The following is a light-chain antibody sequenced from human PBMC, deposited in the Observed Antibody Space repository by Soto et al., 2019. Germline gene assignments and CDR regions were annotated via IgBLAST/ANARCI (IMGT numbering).Light chain of an antibody. J-gene: IGKJ1*01. CDR2: GAS. CDR1: QSVTSSY. V-gene: IGKV3-20*01. Sequence: EIVLTQSPGTLSLSPGQRATLSCRASQSVTSSYLAWYQQRSGRAPRLLIYGASSRATGIPNRFSGSGSGTDFILTISRLEPEDFAVYYCQQYGSSPQTFGKGTKVEIK. CDR3: QQYGSSPQT.